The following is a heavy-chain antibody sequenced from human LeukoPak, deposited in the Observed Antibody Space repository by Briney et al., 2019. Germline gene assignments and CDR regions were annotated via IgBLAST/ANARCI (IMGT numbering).Heavy chain of an antibody. CDR1: GGSFSGYY. V-gene: IGHV4-34*01. Sequence: SETLSLTCAVYGGSFSGYYWSWLRQPPGKGLDWIGEINHSGSTNYNPSLKNRVTISVDTSKNQFSLKLSSVTAADTAVYYCARGGTIWSGYAYYYYYMDVWGKGTTVTVSS. CDR3: ARGGTIWSGYAYYYYYMDV. CDR2: INHSGST. J-gene: IGHJ6*03. D-gene: IGHD3-3*01.